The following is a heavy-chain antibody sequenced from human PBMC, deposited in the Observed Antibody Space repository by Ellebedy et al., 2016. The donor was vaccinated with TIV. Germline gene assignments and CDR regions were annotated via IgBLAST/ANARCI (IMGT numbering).Heavy chain of an antibody. J-gene: IGHJ6*02. V-gene: IGHV1-69*13. CDR2: IIPIFGTA. Sequence: SVKVSCXASGGTFSSYAISWVRQAPGQGLEWMGGIIPIFGTANYAQKFQGRVTITADESTSTAYMELSSLRSEDTAVYYCARAQTEPGYSEALYYYGMDVWGQGTTVTVSS. CDR1: GGTFSSYA. D-gene: IGHD1-1*01. CDR3: ARAQTEPGYSEALYYYGMDV.